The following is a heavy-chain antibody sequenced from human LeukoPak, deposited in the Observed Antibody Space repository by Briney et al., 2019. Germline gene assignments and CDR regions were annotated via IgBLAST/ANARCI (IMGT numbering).Heavy chain of an antibody. D-gene: IGHD3-3*02. Sequence: PSETLSLTCAVSGGSISSSNWWSWVRQPPGKGLEWIGEIYHSGSTNYNPSLKSRVTISVDKSKNQFSLKLSSVTAADTAVYYCARSRTALAILYYFDYWGQGTLVTVSS. J-gene: IGHJ4*02. CDR2: IYHSGST. V-gene: IGHV4-4*02. CDR3: ARSRTALAILYYFDY. CDR1: GGSISSSNW.